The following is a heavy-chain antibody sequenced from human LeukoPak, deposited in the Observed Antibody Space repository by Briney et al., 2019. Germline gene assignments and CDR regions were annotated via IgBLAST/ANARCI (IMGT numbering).Heavy chain of an antibody. V-gene: IGHV4-34*01. Sequence: PSETLSLTCTVSGGSISGYYWSWIRQPPGKGLEWIGEINHSGSTNYNPSLKSRVTVSVDTSKNQFSLKLSSVTAADTAVYYCARALPHSSSFDYWGQGTLVTVSS. D-gene: IGHD6-6*01. CDR2: INHSGST. CDR3: ARALPHSSSFDY. J-gene: IGHJ4*02. CDR1: GGSISGYY.